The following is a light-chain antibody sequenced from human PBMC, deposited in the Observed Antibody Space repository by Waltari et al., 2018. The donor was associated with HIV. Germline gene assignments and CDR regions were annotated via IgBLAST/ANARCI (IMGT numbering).Light chain of an antibody. CDR2: TTS. CDR1: SGSVSASNY. V-gene: IGLV8-61*01. Sequence: QTVVTQEPSFSVSPGGTVTLTCGLSSGSVSASNYPSWYQQTPGQAPRTISYTTSTRSSGVPDRCSGSILGNKAALTITGAQADDESDYYCVLYMGSGGWVFGGGTRLTVL. J-gene: IGLJ3*02. CDR3: VLYMGSGGWV.